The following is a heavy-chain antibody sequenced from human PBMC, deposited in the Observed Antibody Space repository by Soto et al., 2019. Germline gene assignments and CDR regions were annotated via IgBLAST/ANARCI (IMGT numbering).Heavy chain of an antibody. Sequence: QVQLQESGPGMVKPSQTLSLTCTVSCGSISSGGYYWSWIRQHPGNGLEWIGYIYYSGSTYYNPSLKSRVTLSVVSSKNQFSRKLSSVTAADTAVYYCARGRGGSGSYRNYYGIDVWGQGTTVTVSS. V-gene: IGHV4-31*03. D-gene: IGHD3-10*01. CDR3: ARGRGGSGSYRNYYGIDV. J-gene: IGHJ6*02. CDR1: CGSISSGGYY. CDR2: IYYSGST.